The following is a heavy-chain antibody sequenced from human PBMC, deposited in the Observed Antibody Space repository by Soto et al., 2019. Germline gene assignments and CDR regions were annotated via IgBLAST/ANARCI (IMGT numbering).Heavy chain of an antibody. CDR3: AKGAVARNGVWDWFDR. V-gene: IGHV3-23*01. J-gene: IGHJ5*02. D-gene: IGHD3-16*01. CDR1: GFNFRNYA. CDR2: IYGSGGGT. Sequence: EVQLLESGGGLVQPGGSLRLSCAASGFNFRNYAMNWVRQAPGKGLEWVSSIYGSGGGTYYADSVEGRFTVSRDESKEILVLQLSSLGGDDKGVDYCAKGAVARNGVWDWFDRWGQGAPVTVSS.